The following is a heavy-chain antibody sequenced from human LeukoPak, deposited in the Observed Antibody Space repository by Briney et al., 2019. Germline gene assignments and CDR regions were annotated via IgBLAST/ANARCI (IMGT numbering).Heavy chain of an antibody. J-gene: IGHJ4*02. D-gene: IGHD3-16*01. CDR1: GFTVSNNY. V-gene: IGHV3-53*01. CDR2: IYSGGST. Sequence: GGSLRLSCAASGFTVSNNYMSWVRQAPGKGLEGVSIIYSGGSTYYADSVKGRFTISRDNSKNTLHLQMKSLRADDTAVYYCGSSPYVWGIDHWGQGTPVTVSS. CDR3: GSSPYVWGIDH.